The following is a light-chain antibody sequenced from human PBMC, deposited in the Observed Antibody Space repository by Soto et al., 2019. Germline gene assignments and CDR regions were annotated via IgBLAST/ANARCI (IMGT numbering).Light chain of an antibody. CDR1: SGDIGGYDY. CDR3: SSYAGSNNPYV. CDR2: EVT. V-gene: IGLV2-8*01. Sequence: QSVLTQPPSASGSPGQSVTISCTGTSGDIGGYDYVSWYQQHPGKAPKLMIYEVTKRPLGVPDRFSGSKSGNTASLTVSGLQAEDGADYYCSSYAGSNNPYVFGTGTKLTVL. J-gene: IGLJ1*01.